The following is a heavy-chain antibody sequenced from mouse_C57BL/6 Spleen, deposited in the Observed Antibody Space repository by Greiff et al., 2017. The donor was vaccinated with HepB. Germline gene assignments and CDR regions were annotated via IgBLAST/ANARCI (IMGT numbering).Heavy chain of an antibody. CDR1: GYSITSGYG. V-gene: IGHV3-2*02. CDR2: ISYSGST. D-gene: IGHD2-12*01. J-gene: IGHJ2*01. Sequence: EVKLQESGPGLVKPSPSLSLTCTVTGYSITSGYGWNWIRQFPGNKLEWMGYISYSGSTNYNPSLKSRISITRDTSKNQFYLHLNSVTTEETDTYYWARTTRIKYWGQGTTLTVSS. CDR3: ARTTRIKY.